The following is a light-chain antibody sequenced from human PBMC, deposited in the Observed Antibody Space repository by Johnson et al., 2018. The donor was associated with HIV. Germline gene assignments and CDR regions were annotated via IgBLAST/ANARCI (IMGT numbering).Light chain of an antibody. J-gene: IGLJ1*01. CDR2: DNN. CDR1: SSNIGNNY. V-gene: IGLV1-51*01. Sequence: QSVLTQPPSVSAAPGQKVTISCSGSSSNIGNNYVSWYQQLPGTAPKLLIYDNNKRPSGIPDRFSGSKSGTSATLVITGLQTGDEADYYCGTWDNSRSTGAFFGTGTKVTVL. CDR3: GTWDNSRSTGAF.